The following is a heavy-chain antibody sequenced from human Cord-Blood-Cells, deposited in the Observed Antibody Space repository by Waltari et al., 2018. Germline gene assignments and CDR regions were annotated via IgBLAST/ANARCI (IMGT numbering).Heavy chain of an antibody. V-gene: IGHV1-8*03. J-gene: IGHJ3*02. D-gene: IGHD5-18*01. Sequence: QVQLVQSGAEVKKPGASVKVSCKASGYTFTSYDINLVRQPPRQGLEWMGWMNPNSGNTGYAQKFQGRVTITRNTSISTAYMELSSLRSEDTAVYYCARGQEEGYSYGSDAFDIWGQGTMVTVSS. CDR2: MNPNSGNT. CDR3: ARGQEEGYSYGSDAFDI. CDR1: GYTFTSYD.